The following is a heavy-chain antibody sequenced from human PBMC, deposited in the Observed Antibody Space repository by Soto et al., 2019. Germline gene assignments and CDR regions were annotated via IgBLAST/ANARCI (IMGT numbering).Heavy chain of an antibody. D-gene: IGHD3-22*01. CDR2: ISGSGGST. J-gene: IGHJ3*02. V-gene: IGHV3-23*01. Sequence: GGFLRLSCAASGFTFSSYAMSWVRQAPGKGLEWVSAISGSGGSTYYADSVKGRFTISRDNSKNTLYLQMNSLRAEDTAVYYCAKSPPLGYYDSSGYTLYDAFDIWGQGTMVTVSS. CDR3: AKSPPLGYYDSSGYTLYDAFDI. CDR1: GFTFSSYA.